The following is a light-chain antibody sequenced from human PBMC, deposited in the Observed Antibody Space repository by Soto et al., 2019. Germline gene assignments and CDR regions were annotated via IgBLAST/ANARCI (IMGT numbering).Light chain of an antibody. CDR3: SSYTSSNTYV. CDR2: EVS. Sequence: QSVLTQPPSVSGSPGQSVAISCTGTSSDVGSYNRVSWYQQPPGKAPKVKIYEVSNRPSGVPDRFSGSKSGNTASLTISGLQAEDEADYCCSSYTSSNTYVFGTGTKVTVL. CDR1: SSDVGSYNR. J-gene: IGLJ1*01. V-gene: IGLV2-18*02.